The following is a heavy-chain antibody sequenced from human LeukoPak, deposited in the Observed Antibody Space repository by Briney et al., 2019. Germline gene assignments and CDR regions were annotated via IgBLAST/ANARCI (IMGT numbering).Heavy chain of an antibody. D-gene: IGHD2-2*01. V-gene: IGHV4-34*01. J-gene: IGHJ4*02. CDR3: ARGGGRLPIVVVPAATYPFDY. CDR2: INHSGST. CDR1: GGSFSGYY. Sequence: SETLSLTCAVYGGSFSGYYWSWIRQPPGKGLEWIGEINHSGSTNYNPSLKSRVTISVDTSKKQISLKLSSVTAADTAVYYCARGGGRLPIVVVPAATYPFDYWGQGTLVTVSS.